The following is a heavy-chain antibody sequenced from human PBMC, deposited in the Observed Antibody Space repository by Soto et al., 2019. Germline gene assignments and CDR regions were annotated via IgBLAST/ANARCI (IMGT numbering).Heavy chain of an antibody. D-gene: IGHD5-12*01. CDR2: ITFDGKDK. CDR3: TRDLLAGHDVY. CDR1: GFTFRNFA. V-gene: IGHV3-30*04. Sequence: QVQLVESGGGVVQPGRSLRLSCAASGFTFRNFAMHWVRQAPGKGLEWLAAITFDGKDKYYADSVKGRFTTSRDTSKNTLYLQMNSLRIDATALYFCTRDLLAGHDVYWGQGTLVTVSS. J-gene: IGHJ4*02.